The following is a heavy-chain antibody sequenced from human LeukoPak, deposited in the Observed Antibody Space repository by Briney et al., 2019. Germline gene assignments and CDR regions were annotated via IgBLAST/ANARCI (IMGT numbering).Heavy chain of an antibody. CDR1: GYTFNAFF. J-gene: IGHJ4*02. CDR2: INPHSGDT. Sequence: ASVKVSCKASGYTFNAFFIHWVRQAPGQGLEWLGWINPHSGDTTYAQNFQGRVTMTRDTSIRTIYMEVTSLISDDTAIYYCARAYANYGDYWGQGTLVTVSS. D-gene: IGHD3-10*01. CDR3: ARAYANYGDY. V-gene: IGHV1-2*02.